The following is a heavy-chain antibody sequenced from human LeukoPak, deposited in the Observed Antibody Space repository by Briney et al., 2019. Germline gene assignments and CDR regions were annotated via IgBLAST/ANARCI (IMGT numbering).Heavy chain of an antibody. CDR3: AAASDRSYYYMDV. CDR1: GYTFTSYY. V-gene: IGHV1-46*01. Sequence: ASVKVSCKASGYTFTSYYMHWVRQAPGQRLEWMGIINPSGGSPSYAQKFQGRVTITMDTSTSTVSMELSSLRSEDTAVYYCAAASDRSYYYMDVWGKGTTVTVS. CDR2: INPSGGSP. D-gene: IGHD3-22*01. J-gene: IGHJ6*03.